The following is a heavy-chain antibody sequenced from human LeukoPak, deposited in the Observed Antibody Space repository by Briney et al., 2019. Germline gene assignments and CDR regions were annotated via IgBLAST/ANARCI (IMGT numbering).Heavy chain of an antibody. CDR3: ASEINYDTGFFSY. CDR1: GGTFSSYA. J-gene: IGHJ4*02. Sequence: SVKVSCKASGGTFSSYAISWVRQAPGQGLEWMGRIIPIFGTANYAQKFQGRVTITTDESTSTAYMELSSLRSEDTAVYYCASEINYDTGFFSYWGQGTLVTVSS. CDR2: IIPIFGTA. V-gene: IGHV1-69*05. D-gene: IGHD3-22*01.